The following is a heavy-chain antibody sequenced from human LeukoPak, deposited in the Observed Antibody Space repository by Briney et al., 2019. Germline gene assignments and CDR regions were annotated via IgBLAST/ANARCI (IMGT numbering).Heavy chain of an antibody. CDR1: GGSLSGYY. CDR3: ARGLTYYDFWSGYSPRAFDI. D-gene: IGHD3-3*01. V-gene: IGHV4-34*01. CDR2: INHSGST. J-gene: IGHJ3*02. Sequence: PSETLSLTCAVYGGSLSGYYWSWIRQPPGKGLEWIGEINHSGSTNYNPSLKSRVTISVDTSKNQFSLKLSSVTAADTAVYYCARGLTYYDFWSGYSPRAFDIWGQGTMVTVSS.